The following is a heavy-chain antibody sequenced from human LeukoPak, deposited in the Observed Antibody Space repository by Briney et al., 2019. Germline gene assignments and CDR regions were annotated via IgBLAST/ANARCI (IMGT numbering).Heavy chain of an antibody. CDR3: AKSPYIASHIDFDY. J-gene: IGHJ4*02. Sequence: PGGSLRLSCAASGFTFSSYAMSWVRQAPGKGLEWVSTVSGSGDSTWYADSVKGRFTISRDNSKSTLYLQMNSLRAEDTAVYYCAKSPYIASHIDFDYWGQGTLVPVSS. V-gene: IGHV3-23*01. D-gene: IGHD3-16*01. CDR1: GFTFSSYA. CDR2: VSGSGDST.